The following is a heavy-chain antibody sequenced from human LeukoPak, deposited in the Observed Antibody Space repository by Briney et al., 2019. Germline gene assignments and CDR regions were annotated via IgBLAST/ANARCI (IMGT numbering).Heavy chain of an antibody. D-gene: IGHD3-22*01. V-gene: IGHV4-39*01. J-gene: IGHJ3*02. CDR2: IYYSGST. Sequence: SETLSLTCTVSGGSISSSSYYWGWIRQPPGKGLEWIGSIYYSGSTYYNPSLKSRVTISVDTSKNQFSLKLSSVTAADTAVYYCARHGGGMIVVVNGAFDIWGQGTMVTVSS. CDR3: ARHGGGMIVVVNGAFDI. CDR1: GGSISSSSYY.